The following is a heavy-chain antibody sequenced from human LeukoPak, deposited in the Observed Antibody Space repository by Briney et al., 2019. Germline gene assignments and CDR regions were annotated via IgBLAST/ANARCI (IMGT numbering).Heavy chain of an antibody. Sequence: GESLKISCKGSGYIFTSYWIGWVRQMPGKGLEWMGIIYPGDSDTRYSPSFQGQVTISADKSISTAYLQWSSLKASDTAMYYCARPVNYGSGSYYFGYWGQGTLVTVSS. J-gene: IGHJ4*02. CDR3: ARPVNYGSGSYYFGY. V-gene: IGHV5-51*01. CDR2: IYPGDSDT. D-gene: IGHD3-10*01. CDR1: GYIFTSYW.